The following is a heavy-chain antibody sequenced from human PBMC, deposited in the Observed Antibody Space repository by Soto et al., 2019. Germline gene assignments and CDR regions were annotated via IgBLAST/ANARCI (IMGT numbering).Heavy chain of an antibody. J-gene: IGHJ5*02. D-gene: IGHD6-13*01. CDR2: ITGSGSTT. V-gene: IGHV3-23*01. CDR3: AKDFTAYLSSWFHL. CDR1: EFTFSSNA. Sequence: EVQLLESGGGLVQPGGSLRLSCAASEFTFSSNAMHWVRQAPGKGLEWVSGITGSGSTTFYADSVKGRFTISRDNSKNTLYLHMSSLRAEDTATYYCAKDFTAYLSSWFHLWGQGTLVTVPS.